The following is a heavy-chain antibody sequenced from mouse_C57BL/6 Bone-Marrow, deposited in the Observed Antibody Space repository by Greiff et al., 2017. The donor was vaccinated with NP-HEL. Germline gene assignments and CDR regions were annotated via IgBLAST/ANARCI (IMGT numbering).Heavy chain of an antibody. V-gene: IGHV1-82*01. CDR2: IYPGDGDT. CDR3: ARERITTVGWYFDV. CDR1: GYAFSSSW. J-gene: IGHJ1*03. Sequence: QVQLQQSGPELVKPGASVKISCKASGYAFSSSWMNWVKQRPGKGLEWIGRIYPGDGDTNYNGKFKGKATLTADKSSSTAYMQLSSLTSEDSAVYFCARERITTVGWYFDVWGTGTTVTVSS. D-gene: IGHD1-1*01.